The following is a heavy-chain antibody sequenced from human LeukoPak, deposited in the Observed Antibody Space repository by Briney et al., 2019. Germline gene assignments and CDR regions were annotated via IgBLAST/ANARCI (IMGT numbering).Heavy chain of an antibody. D-gene: IGHD6-19*01. V-gene: IGHV1-69*06. J-gene: IGHJ3*02. CDR2: IIPIFGTA. CDR3: ATGSIAVAGRVAFDI. Sequence: SVKVSCKASGGTFSSYAISWVRQAPGQGLEWMGGIIPIFGTANYAQKFQGRVTMTEDTSTDTAYMELSSLRSEDTAVYYCATGSIAVAGRVAFDIWGQGTMVTVSS. CDR1: GGTFSSYA.